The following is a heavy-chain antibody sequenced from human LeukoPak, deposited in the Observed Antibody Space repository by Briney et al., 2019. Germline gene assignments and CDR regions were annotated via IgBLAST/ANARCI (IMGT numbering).Heavy chain of an antibody. CDR1: GGTFSSYA. D-gene: IGHD6-6*01. J-gene: IGHJ4*02. V-gene: IGHV1-69*13. CDR3: ARDYSSSSLVYFDY. Sequence: ASLKISCKASGGTFSSYALSWVRQAPGHGLERMGGIIPLFGTAHYAQKFQGRVTITADESTSTGYMEVSSVRSEDTAVYYCARDYSSSSLVYFDYWGQGTLVTVSS. CDR2: IIPLFGTA.